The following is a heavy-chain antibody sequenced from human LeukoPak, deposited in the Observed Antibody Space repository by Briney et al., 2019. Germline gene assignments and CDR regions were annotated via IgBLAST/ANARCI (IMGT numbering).Heavy chain of an antibody. CDR2: INPNSGGT. Sequence: GASVKVSCKASGYAFTDYYMHWVRQAPGQGLEWMGWINPNSGGTNYAQKFQGRVTMTRDTSISTAYMELRRLRSDDTAVYYCARDGGGMAVAYWGQGTLVTVSS. D-gene: IGHD5-24*01. V-gene: IGHV1-2*02. CDR1: GYAFTDYY. J-gene: IGHJ4*02. CDR3: ARDGGGMAVAY.